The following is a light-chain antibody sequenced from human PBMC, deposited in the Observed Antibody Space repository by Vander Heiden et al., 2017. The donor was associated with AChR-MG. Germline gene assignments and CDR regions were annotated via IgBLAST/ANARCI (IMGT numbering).Light chain of an antibody. J-gene: IGKJ1*01. CDR1: QSVSSSY. V-gene: IGKV3-20*01. CDR3: QQSSSSPWT. Sequence: EIVLTQSPGTLSLSPGERATLSSRASQSVSSSYLAWYHQKPGQAPRLLIYGASSRATGIPDRFSGSGSGTDFTLTISRLESEDFAVYYCQQSSSSPWTFGQGTKVEIK. CDR2: GAS.